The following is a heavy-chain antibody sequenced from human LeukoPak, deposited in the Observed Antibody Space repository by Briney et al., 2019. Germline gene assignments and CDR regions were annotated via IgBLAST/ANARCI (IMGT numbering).Heavy chain of an antibody. Sequence: ASVKVSCKASGYTFTGYYMHWVRQAPGQGLEWMGWINPNSGGANYAQKFQGWVTMTRDTSISTAYMELSRLRSDDTAVYYCARAVGFNWFDPWGQGTLVTVSS. CDR2: INPNSGGA. D-gene: IGHD2-15*01. V-gene: IGHV1-2*04. J-gene: IGHJ5*02. CDR1: GYTFTGYY. CDR3: ARAVGFNWFDP.